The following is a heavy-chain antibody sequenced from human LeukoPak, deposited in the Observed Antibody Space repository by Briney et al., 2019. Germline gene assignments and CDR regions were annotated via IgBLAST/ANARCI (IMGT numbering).Heavy chain of an antibody. CDR3: ARSPQSIAVRPFDH. Sequence: GESLKISCKGSGYSFTSYWIGWVRQMPGKGLEWMGIIYPGDSDTIYSPSFQGQVTISADKSISTAYLQWSSLKASDTAMYYCARSPQSIAVRPFDHWGQGTLDTVSS. J-gene: IGHJ4*02. CDR2: IYPGDSDT. V-gene: IGHV5-51*01. CDR1: GYSFTSYW. D-gene: IGHD6-6*01.